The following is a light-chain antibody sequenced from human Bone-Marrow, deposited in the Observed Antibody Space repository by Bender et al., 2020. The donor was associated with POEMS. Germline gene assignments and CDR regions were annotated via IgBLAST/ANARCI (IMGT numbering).Light chain of an antibody. V-gene: IGLV2-8*01. CDR3: GSFAGGGNPVV. J-gene: IGLJ2*01. Sequence: QSALTQPPSASGSLGQSVTISCTGTSSDVGRYNYVSWYQQQPGKAPKLMIYEVNKRPSGVPDRFSGSKSGNTASLTVSGLQAEDEADYYCGSFAGGGNPVVFGGGTKVTVL. CDR1: SSDVGRYNY. CDR2: EVN.